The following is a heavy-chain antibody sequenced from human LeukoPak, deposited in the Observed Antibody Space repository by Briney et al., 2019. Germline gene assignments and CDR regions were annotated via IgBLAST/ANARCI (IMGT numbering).Heavy chain of an antibody. Sequence: GGSLRLSCAASGFTFSTYTINWVRQAPGKGLEWVSSISSSSSYIYYADSVKGRFTISRDNSKNTLYLQMNSLRAEDTAVYYCARALMYYDILTGRDAFDIWGQGTMVTVSS. V-gene: IGHV3-21*04. CDR1: GFTFSTYT. CDR2: ISSSSSYI. CDR3: ARALMYYDILTGRDAFDI. J-gene: IGHJ3*02. D-gene: IGHD3-9*01.